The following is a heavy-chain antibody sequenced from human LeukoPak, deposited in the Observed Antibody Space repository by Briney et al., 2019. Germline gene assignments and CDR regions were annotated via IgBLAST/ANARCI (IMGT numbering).Heavy chain of an antibody. Sequence: GGSLRLSCAASGFTFSDYYMSWTRQAPGKGLEWVSYISSSSSYTNYADSVKGRFTISRDNAKNSLYLQMNSLRAEDTAVYYCARDRMVRGVIDWGQGTLVTVSS. CDR1: GFTFSDYY. D-gene: IGHD3-10*01. CDR3: ARDRMVRGVID. CDR2: ISSSSSYT. J-gene: IGHJ4*02. V-gene: IGHV3-11*05.